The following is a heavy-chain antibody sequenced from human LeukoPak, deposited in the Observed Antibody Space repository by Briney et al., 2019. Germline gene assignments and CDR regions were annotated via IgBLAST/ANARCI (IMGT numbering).Heavy chain of an antibody. CDR1: GFTFGDYA. CDR2: IRSKAYGGTT. J-gene: IGHJ4*02. Sequence: QSGGSLRLSCTASGFTFGDYAMSWVRQAPGKGLEWVGFIRSKAYGGTTEYAASVKGRFTISRDDSKSIAYLQMNSLKTEDTAVYYCTRDGYYYDSSGDKLFDYWGQGTLVTVSS. CDR3: TRDGYYYDSSGDKLFDY. V-gene: IGHV3-49*04. D-gene: IGHD3-22*01.